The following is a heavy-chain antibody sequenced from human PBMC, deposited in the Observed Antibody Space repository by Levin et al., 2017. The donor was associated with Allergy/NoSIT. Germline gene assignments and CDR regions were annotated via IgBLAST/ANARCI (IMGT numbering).Heavy chain of an antibody. Sequence: SCAASGFTFSSYAMHWVRQAPGKGLEWVAVISYDGSNKYYADSVKGRFTISRDNSKNTLYLQMNSLRAEDTAVYYCAREGGSSSWYYFDYWGQGTLVTVSS. CDR1: GFTFSSYA. CDR3: AREGGSSSWYYFDY. CDR2: ISYDGSNK. J-gene: IGHJ4*02. V-gene: IGHV3-30-3*01. D-gene: IGHD6-13*01.